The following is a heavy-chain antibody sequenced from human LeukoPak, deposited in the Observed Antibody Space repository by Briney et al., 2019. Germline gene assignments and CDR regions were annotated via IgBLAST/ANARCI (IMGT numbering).Heavy chain of an antibody. J-gene: IGHJ4*02. CDR1: GGSISSSSYY. CDR2: IYYSGST. D-gene: IGHD2-8*01. Sequence: SETLSLTCTVSGGSISSSSYYWGWIRQPPGKVLEWIGSIYYSGSTYYNPSLKSRVTISVDTSKNQFSLKLSSVTAADTAVYYCARYWTPGDCYDYWGQGTLVTVSS. CDR3: ARYWTPGDCYDY. V-gene: IGHV4-39*07.